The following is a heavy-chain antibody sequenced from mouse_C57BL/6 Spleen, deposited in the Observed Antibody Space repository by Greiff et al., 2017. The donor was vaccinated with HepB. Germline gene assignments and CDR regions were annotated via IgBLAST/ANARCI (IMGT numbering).Heavy chain of an antibody. D-gene: IGHD2-4*01. CDR2: IHPNSGST. CDR3: ARNDYDDWFAY. Sequence: QVHVKQPGAELVKPGASVKLSCKASGYTFTSYWMHWVKQRPGQGLEWIGMIHPNSGSTNYNEKFKSKATLTVDKSSSTAYMQLSSLTSEDSAVYYCARNDYDDWFAYWGQGTLVTVSA. V-gene: IGHV1-64*01. J-gene: IGHJ3*01. CDR1: GYTFTSYW.